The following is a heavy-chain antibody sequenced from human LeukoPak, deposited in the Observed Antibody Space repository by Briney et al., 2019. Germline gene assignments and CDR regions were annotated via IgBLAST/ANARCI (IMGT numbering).Heavy chain of an antibody. V-gene: IGHV4-34*01. J-gene: IGHJ2*01. D-gene: IGHD6-13*01. CDR1: GGSFSGYY. CDR3: ARKRYSSSWYTDWYFDL. Sequence: PSETQSLTCAVYGGSFSGYYWSWIRQPPGKGLEWIGAINHSGSTNYNPSLKSRVTISVDTSKNQFSLKLSSVTAADTAVYYCARKRYSSSWYTDWYFDLWGRGTLVTVSS. CDR2: INHSGST.